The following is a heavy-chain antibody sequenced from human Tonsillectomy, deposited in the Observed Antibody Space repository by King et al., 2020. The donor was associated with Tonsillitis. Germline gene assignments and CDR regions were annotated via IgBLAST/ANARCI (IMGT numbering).Heavy chain of an antibody. CDR3: ARRGGSYSQAFDI. D-gene: IGHD1-26*01. Sequence: VQLQQWGAGLLKPSETLSLTCAVYGGSFSGYYWSWIRQPPGKGLEWIGEINHSGSTNYNPSLKSRVTISVDTSKNQFSLKLSSVTAADTAVYYCARRGGSYSQAFDIWGQGTMVTVSS. CDR2: INHSGST. V-gene: IGHV4-34*01. CDR1: GGSFSGYY. J-gene: IGHJ3*02.